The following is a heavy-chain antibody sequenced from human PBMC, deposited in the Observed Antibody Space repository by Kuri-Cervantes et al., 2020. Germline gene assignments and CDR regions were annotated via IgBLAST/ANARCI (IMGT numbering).Heavy chain of an antibody. CDR2: INHSGST. Sequence: SETLSLTCAVYGGSFSDYYWSWIRQPSGKGLEWIGEINHSGSTNYNPSLKSRVTISVDTSKNQFSLKLTSVTAADTAVYYCARDSAVAGTPHGTAFDIWGQGTMVTVSS. V-gene: IGHV4-34*01. CDR3: ARDSAVAGTPHGTAFDI. J-gene: IGHJ3*02. CDR1: GGSFSDYY. D-gene: IGHD6-19*01.